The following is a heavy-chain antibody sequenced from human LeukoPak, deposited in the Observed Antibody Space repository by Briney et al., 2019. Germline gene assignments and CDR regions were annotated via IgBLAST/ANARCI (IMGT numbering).Heavy chain of an antibody. CDR2: ISGSSIYI. D-gene: IGHD3-22*01. V-gene: IGHV3-21*01. Sequence: GGSLRLSCAASGFTFNTYSMNWVRQAPGKGLEWVSSISGSSIYIYYADSVKGRFTISRDNAKNSLYLQMNSLRAEDTAVYYCARDPPYYDRSGYYYDYWGQGTLVTVSS. J-gene: IGHJ4*02. CDR3: ARDPPYYDRSGYYYDY. CDR1: GFTFNTYS.